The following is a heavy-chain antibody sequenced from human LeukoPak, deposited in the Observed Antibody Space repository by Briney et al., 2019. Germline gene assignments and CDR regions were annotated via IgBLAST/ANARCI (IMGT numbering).Heavy chain of an antibody. V-gene: IGHV3-30*01. CDR3: ARGAGTMVYYIDV. CDR2: ISNDGANK. D-gene: IGHD1-7*01. CDR1: GFTFSTFP. Sequence: GGSLRLSCAASGFTFSTFPMHWVRQAPGEGLQWVAVISNDGANKYYADSVKGRFTISRDNSKNTLFLQMNSLTIDDTAVYYCARGAGTMVYYIDVWGNGTTVTVSS. J-gene: IGHJ6*03.